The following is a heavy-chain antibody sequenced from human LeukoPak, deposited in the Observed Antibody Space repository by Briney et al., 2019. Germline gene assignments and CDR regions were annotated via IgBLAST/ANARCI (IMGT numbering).Heavy chain of an antibody. CDR2: INPSGGST. V-gene: IGHV1-46*01. D-gene: IGHD3-3*02. CDR3: ARALAQEYYYYYMDV. J-gene: IGHJ6*03. CDR1: GYTFTSYY. Sequence: WASVKVSCKAYGYTFTSYYMHWVRQAPGQGLEWMGIINPSGGSTTYAQKFQGRVTMTRDTSTSTVYMELSSLRSEDTAVYYCARALAQEYYYYYMDVWGKGTTVTVSS.